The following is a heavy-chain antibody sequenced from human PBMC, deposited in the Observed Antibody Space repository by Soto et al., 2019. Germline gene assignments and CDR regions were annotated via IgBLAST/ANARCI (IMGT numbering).Heavy chain of an antibody. CDR3: ARAYGDYDHYDS. D-gene: IGHD4-17*01. CDR2: IYYSGST. CDR1: GGSFSVSDCY. V-gene: IGHV4-30-4*01. J-gene: IGHJ4*02. Sequence: SETLSLTCTVSGGSFSVSDCYWTWIRQPPGKGLEWIGYIYYSGSTYYNPSLGGRVTISVDWSKSQFSLELSSVTAADTAVYYCARAYGDYDHYDSWGQGTLVTVSS.